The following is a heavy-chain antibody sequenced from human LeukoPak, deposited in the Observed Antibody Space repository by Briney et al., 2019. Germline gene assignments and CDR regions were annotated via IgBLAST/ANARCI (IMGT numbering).Heavy chain of an antibody. D-gene: IGHD2-15*01. V-gene: IGHV1-69*06. CDR3: ARDWVLGYCSGGSCPNWFDP. Sequence: ASVKVSCKASGGTFSSCAISWVRQAPGQGLEWMGGIIPIFGTANYGQKFQGRVTITADKSTSTAYMELSSLRSEDTAVYYCARDWVLGYCSGGSCPNWFDPWGQGTLVTVSS. CDR1: GGTFSSCA. CDR2: IIPIFGTA. J-gene: IGHJ5*02.